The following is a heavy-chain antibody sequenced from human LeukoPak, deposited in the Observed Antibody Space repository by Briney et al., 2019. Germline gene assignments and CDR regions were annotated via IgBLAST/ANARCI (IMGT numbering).Heavy chain of an antibody. CDR1: GFTFSSYA. D-gene: IGHD3-3*01. J-gene: IGHJ4*02. CDR3: ARRYDGFDY. Sequence: GGSLRLSCAASGFTFSSYAVHWVRQAPGRGLEWVAVISYDGSNKYYADSVKGRFSVSRDNSKNTLYLQMNSLRAEDTAVYYCARRYDGFDYWGQGTLVTVSS. V-gene: IGHV3-30-3*01. CDR2: ISYDGSNK.